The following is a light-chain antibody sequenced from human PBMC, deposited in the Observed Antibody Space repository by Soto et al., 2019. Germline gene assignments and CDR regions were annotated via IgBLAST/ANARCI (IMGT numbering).Light chain of an antibody. CDR3: SSFSRSTTLDDV. Sequence: QSVLTQPASVSGSPGQSITISCTGTSSDVGGYTYVSWYQRYPGKAPQLIIYEVSNRPSGVSNRFSGSKSGNTASLTISGLQAEDEADYYCSSFSRSTTLDDVFGTGTKLTVL. V-gene: IGLV2-14*01. CDR1: SSDVGGYTY. J-gene: IGLJ1*01. CDR2: EVS.